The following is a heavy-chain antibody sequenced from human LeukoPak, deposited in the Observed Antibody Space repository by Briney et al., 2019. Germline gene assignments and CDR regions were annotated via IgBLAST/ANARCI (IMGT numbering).Heavy chain of an antibody. J-gene: IGHJ4*02. CDR2: ISSSASTM. D-gene: IGHD2-2*01. CDR1: GFTFTNYN. V-gene: IGHV3-48*01. CDR3: AKDFDPAAAAYYFDY. Sequence: GGSLRLSCAASGFTFTNYNMNWVRQAPGKGLEWLSYISSSASTMYYADSVKGRFTISRDNSKNTLYLQMNSLRAEDTAVYYCAKDFDPAAAAYYFDYWGQGTLATVSS.